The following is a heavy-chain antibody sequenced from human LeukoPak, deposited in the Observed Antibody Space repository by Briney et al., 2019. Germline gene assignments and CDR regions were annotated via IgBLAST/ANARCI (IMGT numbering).Heavy chain of an antibody. Sequence: GGSLRLSCSASGFTFSIYAMNWVRQAPGKGLEWVSAISGTGLTTYYADSVKGRFTISRDNSKNTLYLQMNSLRAEDTAVYYCARDDGDYAHPVDYWGQGTLVTVSS. CDR1: GFTFSIYA. CDR3: ARDDGDYAHPVDY. CDR2: ISGTGLTT. V-gene: IGHV3-23*01. J-gene: IGHJ4*02. D-gene: IGHD4-17*01.